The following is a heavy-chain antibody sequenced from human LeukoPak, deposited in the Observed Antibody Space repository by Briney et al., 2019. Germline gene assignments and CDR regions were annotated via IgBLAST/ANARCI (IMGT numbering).Heavy chain of an antibody. J-gene: IGHJ4*02. V-gene: IGHV3-74*01. D-gene: IGHD3-9*01. CDR1: GFTFSSYS. CDR2: IKSDGSST. CDR3: AKKGLRYFDWSFDY. Sequence: LGGSLRLSCAASGFTFSSYSMNWVRQAPGKGLVWVSRIKSDGSSTSYADSVKGRFTISRDNAKNTMYLQMNSLRAEDTAVYYCAKKGLRYFDWSFDYWGQGTLVTVSS.